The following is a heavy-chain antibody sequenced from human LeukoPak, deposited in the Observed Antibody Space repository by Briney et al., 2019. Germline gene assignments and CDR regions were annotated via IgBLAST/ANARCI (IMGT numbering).Heavy chain of an antibody. Sequence: GGSLRLSCAASGFTFSSYSMNWVRQAPGKGLEWVSSISSSSSYIYYADSVKGRFTISRDNAKNSLYLQMNSLRAEDTALYYCAKDIGPGIAVADSTFDYWGQGTLVTVSS. D-gene: IGHD6-19*01. CDR1: GFTFSSYS. V-gene: IGHV3-21*04. CDR2: ISSSSSYI. CDR3: AKDIGPGIAVADSTFDY. J-gene: IGHJ4*02.